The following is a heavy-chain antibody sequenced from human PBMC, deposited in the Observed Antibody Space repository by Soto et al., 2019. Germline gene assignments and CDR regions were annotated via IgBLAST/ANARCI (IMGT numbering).Heavy chain of an antibody. CDR3: ARVSSSIVVVPEYGMDV. Sequence: APVKLACKACGYTFIVHGISCGLQAHEQGLEWMGWISGKNGNTNYAQKLQGRVTLTTDTSTSTAYMELRSLRSDDTAVYYCARVSSSIVVVPEYGMDVWGQGTTVTVSS. CDR1: GYTFIVHG. D-gene: IGHD2-15*01. CDR2: ISGKNGNT. J-gene: IGHJ6*02. V-gene: IGHV1-18*04.